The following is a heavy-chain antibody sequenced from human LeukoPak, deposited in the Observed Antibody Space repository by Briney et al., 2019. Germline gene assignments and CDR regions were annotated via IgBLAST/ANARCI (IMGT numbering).Heavy chain of an antibody. CDR3: AVPGYSSSWYFDY. Sequence: SVKVSCKASGGTFSCYAISWVRQAPGQGLEWMRRIIPILGIANYAQKFQGRVTITADKSTSTAYMELSSLRSEDTAVYYCAVPGYSSSWYFDYWGQGTLVTVSS. J-gene: IGHJ4*02. CDR2: IIPILGIA. CDR1: GGTFSCYA. V-gene: IGHV1-69*04. D-gene: IGHD6-13*01.